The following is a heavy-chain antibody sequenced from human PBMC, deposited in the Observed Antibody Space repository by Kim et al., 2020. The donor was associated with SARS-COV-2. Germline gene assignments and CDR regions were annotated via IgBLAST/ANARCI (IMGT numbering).Heavy chain of an antibody. J-gene: IGHJ6*02. CDR3: ARPRRPITIFGNYYYGMDV. Sequence: ASVKVSCKASGYTFTSYYMHWVRQAPGQGLEWMGIINPSGGSTSYAQKFQGRVTMTRDTSTSTVYMELSSLRSEDTAVYYCARPRRPITIFGNYYYGMDVWGQGTTVTVSS. CDR2: INPSGGST. V-gene: IGHV1-46*01. D-gene: IGHD3-3*01. CDR1: GYTFTSYY.